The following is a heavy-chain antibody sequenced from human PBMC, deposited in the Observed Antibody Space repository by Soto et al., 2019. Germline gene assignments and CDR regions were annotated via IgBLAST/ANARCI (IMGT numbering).Heavy chain of an antibody. V-gene: IGHV4-59*11. Sequence: SETLSLTCTVSGGSISGHYWIWIRQPPGEGMEWIGYIFYSGSTTYNNNPSLKSRVTISVDTSKNQFSLSLSSVTAADTAVYYCARVGSSGWSPDYWGQGTLVTVSS. CDR3: ARVGSSGWSPDY. CDR2: IFYSGSTTY. CDR1: GGSISGHY. D-gene: IGHD6-19*01. J-gene: IGHJ4*02.